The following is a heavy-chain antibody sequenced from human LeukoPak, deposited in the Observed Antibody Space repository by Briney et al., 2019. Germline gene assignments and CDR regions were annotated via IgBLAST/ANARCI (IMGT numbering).Heavy chain of an antibody. CDR2: IKSKTDGGTT. CDR1: GFTFSSYA. Sequence: GGALRLSCAASGFTFSSYAMHWVRQAPGKGLEWVGRIKSKTDGGTTDYAAPVKGRFTISRDDSKNTLYLQVNSLKTEDTAVYYCTTDSLVVVSAGVGIPWGQGTLVTVSS. J-gene: IGHJ5*02. CDR3: TTDSLVVVSAGVGIP. V-gene: IGHV3-15*01. D-gene: IGHD2-2*01.